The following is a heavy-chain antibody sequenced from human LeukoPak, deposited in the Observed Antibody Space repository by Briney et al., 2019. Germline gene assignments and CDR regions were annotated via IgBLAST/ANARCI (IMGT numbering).Heavy chain of an antibody. CDR1: GFTFSTSS. Sequence: GGSPRLSCAASGFTFSTSSMSWVRQAPGKGPEWVSSFGDRSAYIYYADSVKGRFTISRDNAKNSLYLQMNGLRVDDTAVYYCTASVGEMALDYWGQGTLVTVSS. D-gene: IGHD3-16*01. CDR2: FGDRSAYI. CDR3: TASVGEMALDY. J-gene: IGHJ4*02. V-gene: IGHV3-21*01.